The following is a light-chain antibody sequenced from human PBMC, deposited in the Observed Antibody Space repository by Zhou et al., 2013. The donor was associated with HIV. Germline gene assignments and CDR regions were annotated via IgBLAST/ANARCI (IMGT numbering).Light chain of an antibody. J-gene: IGKJ2*01. Sequence: EIVLTQSPGTLSLSPGERATLSCWASQSISSNLAWYQQKPGQAPRLLVFDASNRATGIPAKFSGSGSGTEFTLTISSLQSEDFAVYYCQQYNNWPPDTFGQGTKLEIK. CDR1: QSISSN. CDR2: DAS. V-gene: IGKV3D-15*01. CDR3: QQYNNWPPDT.